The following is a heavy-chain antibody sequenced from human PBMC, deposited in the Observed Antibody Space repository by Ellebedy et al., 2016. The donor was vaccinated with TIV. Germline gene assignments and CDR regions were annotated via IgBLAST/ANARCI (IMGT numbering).Heavy chain of an antibody. CDR2: IIPILDVT. CDR1: GGTFSSYA. CDR3: AREAPPGQMVYAINWFDP. V-gene: IGHV1-69*04. J-gene: IGHJ5*02. Sequence: AASVKVSCKASGGTFSSYAITWVRQAPGQGLEWMGRIIPILDVTNYAQKFQGRVTITADKSTSTAYMELSSLRSEDTAVYYCAREAPPGQMVYAINWFDPWGQGTLVTVSS. D-gene: IGHD2-8*01.